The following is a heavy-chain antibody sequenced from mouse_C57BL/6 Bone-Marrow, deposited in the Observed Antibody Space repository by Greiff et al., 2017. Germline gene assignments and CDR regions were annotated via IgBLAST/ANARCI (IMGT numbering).Heavy chain of an antibody. CDR3: ARSIYYYGSSPPAWFAY. CDR2: IYPRSGNT. CDR1: GYTFTSYG. D-gene: IGHD1-1*01. J-gene: IGHJ3*01. Sequence: VQVVESGAELARPGASVKLSCKASGYTFTSYGISWVKQRTGQGLEWIGEIYPRSGNTYYNEKFKGKATLTADKSSSTAYMELRSLTSEDSAVYFCARSIYYYGSSPPAWFAYWGQGTLVTVSA. V-gene: IGHV1-81*01.